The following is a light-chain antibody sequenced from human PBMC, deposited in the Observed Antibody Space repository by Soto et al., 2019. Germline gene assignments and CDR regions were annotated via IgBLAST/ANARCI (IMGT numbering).Light chain of an antibody. CDR1: QDISNS. V-gene: IGKV1-27*01. Sequence: DIQMTQSPSSLSASIGDRVTITCRASQDISNSLAWFQQKPGKAPKVLIYAASSLQSGAPSRFSGSGSGTDFTHTISSLQPQDVATYYCQKYNRAPRTFGQGTEVEIK. CDR3: QKYNRAPRT. CDR2: AAS. J-gene: IGKJ1*01.